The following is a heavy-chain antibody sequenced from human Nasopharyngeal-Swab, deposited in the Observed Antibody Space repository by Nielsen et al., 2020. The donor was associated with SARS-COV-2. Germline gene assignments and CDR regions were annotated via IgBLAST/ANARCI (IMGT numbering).Heavy chain of an antibody. CDR2: INPNTGNP. D-gene: IGHD3-22*01. J-gene: IGHJ4*02. V-gene: IGHV7-4-1*02. Sequence: ASVKVSCKASGYTFTSSSINWVRQAPGQGLEWIGWINPNTGNPTYAQGFTGRFVFSLDTSVSTAYLQISSLKAEDTAVYYCARDLAAVYYDSSDYDYWGQGTLVTVSS. CDR1: GYTFTSSS. CDR3: ARDLAAVYYDSSDYDY.